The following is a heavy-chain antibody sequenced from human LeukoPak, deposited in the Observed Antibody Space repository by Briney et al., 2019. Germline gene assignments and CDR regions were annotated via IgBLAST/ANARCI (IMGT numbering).Heavy chain of an antibody. CDR2: ISSNSSYI. Sequence: PGGSLRLSCAASGFTFSSYSMNWVRQAPGKGLEWVSSISSNSSYIYYADSVKGRFTISRDNAKNSLYLQMNSLTAEDTAVYYCARGGMSYYDFWSGHSEFQHWGQGTLVTVSS. CDR1: GFTFSSYS. V-gene: IGHV3-21*01. D-gene: IGHD3-3*01. CDR3: ARGGMSYYDFWSGHSEFQH. J-gene: IGHJ1*01.